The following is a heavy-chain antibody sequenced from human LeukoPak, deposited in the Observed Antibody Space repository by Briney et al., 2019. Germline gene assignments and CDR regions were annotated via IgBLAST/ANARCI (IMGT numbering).Heavy chain of an antibody. CDR1: GFTFSSYW. Sequence: PGGSLRLSCAASGFTFSSYWMNWARQAPGKGPEWVANINLDGNQKYYVDSVKGRFTISRDNAENSLYLQMNSLRAEDTALYYCARKRPNYFDYWGQGTLVTVSS. V-gene: IGHV3-7*01. CDR2: INLDGNQK. J-gene: IGHJ4*02. CDR3: ARKRPNYFDY.